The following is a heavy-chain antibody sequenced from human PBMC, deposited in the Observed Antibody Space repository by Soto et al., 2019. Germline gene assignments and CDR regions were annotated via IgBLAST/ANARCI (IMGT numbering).Heavy chain of an antibody. Sequence: ESGGGLVQPGGSLRLSCAASGFTFSSYWMSWVRQAPGKGLEWVANIKQDGSEKYYVDSVKGRFTISRDNAKNSLYLQMNSLRAEDTAVYYCARDKYFDWLPHLDYWGQGTLVTVSS. V-gene: IGHV3-7*01. CDR1: GFTFSSYW. D-gene: IGHD3-9*01. CDR2: IKQDGSEK. CDR3: ARDKYFDWLPHLDY. J-gene: IGHJ4*02.